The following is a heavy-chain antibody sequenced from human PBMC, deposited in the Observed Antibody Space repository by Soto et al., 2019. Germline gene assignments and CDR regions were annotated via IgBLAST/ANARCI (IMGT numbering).Heavy chain of an antibody. CDR2: IYYSGST. CDR3: ARVPFYDSSGRSYYFDY. J-gene: IGHJ4*02. CDR1: GGSINSGDYY. V-gene: IGHV4-30-4*01. D-gene: IGHD3-22*01. Sequence: QVNLKESGPGLVKPSQILSLTCTVSGGSINSGDYYWSWIRQPPGKGLEFIGYIYYSGSTYYNPSLKSRVSILVDTSKNQFSLKLTSVTAADTAVYYCARVPFYDSSGRSYYFDYWGQGALVTVSS.